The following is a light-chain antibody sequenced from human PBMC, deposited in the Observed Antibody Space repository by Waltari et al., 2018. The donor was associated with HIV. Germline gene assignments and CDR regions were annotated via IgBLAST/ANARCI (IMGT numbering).Light chain of an antibody. J-gene: IGLJ2*01. V-gene: IGLV1-44*01. CDR2: RNN. Sequence: QSVLTQPPSASGTPGQRVTLSCSGSSSNIGSNSSNWYQQLPGAAPKLLIYRNNQRPSGVPDRFSASKSGTSASLAISGLQSEDEADYYCAAWDDSLNGPVFGGGTKLTVL. CDR3: AAWDDSLNGPV. CDR1: SSNIGSNS.